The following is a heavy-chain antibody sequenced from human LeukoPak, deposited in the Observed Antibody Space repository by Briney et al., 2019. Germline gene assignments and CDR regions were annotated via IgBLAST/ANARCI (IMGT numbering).Heavy chain of an antibody. Sequence: SEALSLTCTVSGGSISSGSYYWSWIRQPAGKGLEWIGRIYTSGSTNYNPSLTSQDTISVDKYQHQFSLKLSSVTAADTAVYYCARDFEGYCSSTSCLRSDAFDIWGQGTMVTVSS. CDR3: ARDFEGYCSSTSCLRSDAFDI. CDR2: IYTSGST. V-gene: IGHV4-61*02. D-gene: IGHD2-2*01. CDR1: GGSISSGSYY. J-gene: IGHJ3*02.